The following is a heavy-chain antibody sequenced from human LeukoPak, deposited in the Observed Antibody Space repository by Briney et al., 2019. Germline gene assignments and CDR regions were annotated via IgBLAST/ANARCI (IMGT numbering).Heavy chain of an antibody. V-gene: IGHV4-59*12. CDR2: IYYSGST. CDR1: GGSISSYY. Sequence: PSETLSLTCTVSGGSISSYYWSWIRQPPGKGLEWLGYIYYSGSTNYNPSLKSRVTISVDTSKNQFSLKLSSVTAADTAVYYCARYQASMAWNAFDIWGQGTMVTVSS. CDR3: ARYQASMAWNAFDI. D-gene: IGHD2/OR15-2a*01. J-gene: IGHJ3*02.